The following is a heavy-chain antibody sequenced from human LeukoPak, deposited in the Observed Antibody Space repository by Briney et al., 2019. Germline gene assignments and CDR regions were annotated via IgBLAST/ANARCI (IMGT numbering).Heavy chain of an antibody. Sequence: GGSLRLSCAASKFTFSSYAMSWVRQAPGKGLDWVSGISSSGGSTYYADSVKGRFTISRDNSKNTLYLQMNSLRAEDTAVYYCASLGIATGSWYFDLWGRGTLVTVSS. CDR2: ISSSGGST. J-gene: IGHJ2*01. D-gene: IGHD1-14*01. V-gene: IGHV3-23*01. CDR1: KFTFSSYA. CDR3: ASLGIATGSWYFDL.